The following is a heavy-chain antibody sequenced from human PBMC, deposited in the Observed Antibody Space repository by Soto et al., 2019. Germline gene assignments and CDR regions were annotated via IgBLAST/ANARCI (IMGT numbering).Heavy chain of an antibody. CDR1: GFNFGNFG. CDR2: ISNDENIK. D-gene: IGHD5-12*01. Sequence: GGSLRLSCVASGFNFGNFGIHWVRQAPGKGLEWLTVISNDENIKQDSVRGRFAIARDNSQNTLYLHLTSLRAEDTAIYYCARGLRGVLDYWGQGTLVTVSS. V-gene: IGHV3-33*01. CDR3: ARGLRGVLDY. J-gene: IGHJ4*02.